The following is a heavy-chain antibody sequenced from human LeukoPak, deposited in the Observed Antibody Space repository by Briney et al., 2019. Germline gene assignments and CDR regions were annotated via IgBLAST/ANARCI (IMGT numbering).Heavy chain of an antibody. CDR2: ISGSGGST. D-gene: IGHD3-9*01. V-gene: IGHV3-23*01. CDR1: GFTFSSYA. Sequence: GGSLRLSCAAPGFTFSSYAMSWVRQAPGKGLEWVSAISGSGGSTYYADSVKGRFTISRDNSKNTLYLQMNSLRAEDTAVYYCAKDPPLYYDILTGYKGFFDYWGQGTLVTVSS. CDR3: AKDPPLYYDILTGYKGFFDY. J-gene: IGHJ4*02.